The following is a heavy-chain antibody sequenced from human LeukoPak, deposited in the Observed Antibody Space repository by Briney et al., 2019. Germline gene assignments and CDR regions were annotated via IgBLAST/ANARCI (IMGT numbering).Heavy chain of an antibody. CDR2: IYSGGST. V-gene: IGHV3-66*01. CDR1: GFTVSSNY. D-gene: IGHD1-1*01. J-gene: IGHJ5*02. CDR3: AGAAATRRTHWFDP. Sequence: GGSLRLSCAASGFTVSSNYMSWVRQPPGKGLEWVADIYSGGSTYYADSVKGRFTISRDNSKNTLYLQMNSLRAEDTAVYYCAGAAATRRTHWFDPWGQGTLVTVSS.